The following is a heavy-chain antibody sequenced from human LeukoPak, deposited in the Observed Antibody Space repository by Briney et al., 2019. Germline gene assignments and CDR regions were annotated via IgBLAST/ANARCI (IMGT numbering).Heavy chain of an antibody. J-gene: IGHJ6*03. Sequence: GESLTISCKGSGYSFTNYWIGWVRQMPGKGLEWLGIIYPGDSDTRYSPSFQGQVTISADKSISTAYLQWSSLKASDTAMYYCARHTGYCSSTSCSTSGYYYYMDVWGKGTTVTVSS. D-gene: IGHD2-2*03. CDR2: IYPGDSDT. V-gene: IGHV5-51*01. CDR1: GYSFTNYW. CDR3: ARHTGYCSSTSCSTSGYYYYMDV.